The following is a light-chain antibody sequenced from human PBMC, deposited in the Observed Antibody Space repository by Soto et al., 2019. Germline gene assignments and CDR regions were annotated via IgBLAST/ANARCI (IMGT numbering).Light chain of an antibody. Sequence: QSVLTQPPSVSGAPGQRVTISCTGSSSNVWAGYDVHWYQHLPGTAPKLLIYGNSNRPSGVPDRFSGSKSGTSAYLAITGLQAEDEADYYCQSYDSSLRRVVFGGGTQLTVL. V-gene: IGLV1-40*01. J-gene: IGLJ2*01. CDR3: QSYDSSLRRVV. CDR1: SSNVWAGYD. CDR2: GNS.